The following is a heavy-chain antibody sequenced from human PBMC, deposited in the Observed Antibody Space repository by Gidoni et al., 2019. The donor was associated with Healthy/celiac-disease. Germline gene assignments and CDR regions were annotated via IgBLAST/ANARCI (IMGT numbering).Heavy chain of an antibody. CDR2: ISSSGSTI. V-gene: IGHV3-11*01. CDR3: ARAALVFRAAFDI. CDR1: GLTCSEYY. J-gene: IGHJ3*02. Sequence: QVQLVESGGGLVKPGGSVRRSGEGEGLTCSEYYKSWIRQAPGKGLECVSYISSSGSTIYYADSVKGRFTISRYNAKNSLYLQMNSLRAEDTAVYYCARAALVFRAAFDIWGQGTMVTVSS. D-gene: IGHD2-21*01.